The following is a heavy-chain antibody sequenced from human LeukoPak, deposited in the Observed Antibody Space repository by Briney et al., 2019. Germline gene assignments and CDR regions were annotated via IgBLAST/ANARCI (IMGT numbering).Heavy chain of an antibody. CDR1: GFTFSTYA. CDR2: ISGSGGST. V-gene: IGHV3-23*01. D-gene: IGHD6-19*01. J-gene: IGHJ3*02. CDR3: AKETTAVAGALDAFDI. Sequence: GGSLRLSCAASGFTFSTYAMSWVRQAPGKGLEWVSTISGSGGSTYYADSVKGRFTISRDNSENTLYLQMNSLRAEDTAVYYCAKETTAVAGALDAFDIWGQGTMVTVSS.